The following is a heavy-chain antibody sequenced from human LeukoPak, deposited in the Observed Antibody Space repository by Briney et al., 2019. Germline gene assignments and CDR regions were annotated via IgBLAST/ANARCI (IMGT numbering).Heavy chain of an antibody. Sequence: PGGSLRLSCAASGFTFSTYEMHWVRQAPGKGLEWVSYISSSSNTVYYVDSVKGRFTISRDNAKNSLYLRMNSLRAEDTAVYYCARDNGKNSYYYYGMDVWGKGTTVTVSS. V-gene: IGHV3-48*03. CDR3: ARDNGKNSYYYYGMDV. CDR2: ISSSSNTV. J-gene: IGHJ6*04. D-gene: IGHD2-8*01. CDR1: GFTFSTYE.